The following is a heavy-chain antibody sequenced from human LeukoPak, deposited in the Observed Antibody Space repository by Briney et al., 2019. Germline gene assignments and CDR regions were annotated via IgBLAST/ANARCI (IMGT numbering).Heavy chain of an antibody. CDR3: ARDSRSGGSWSWFDP. D-gene: IGHD2-15*01. V-gene: IGHV4-39*07. CDR2: IYYSGST. J-gene: IGHJ5*02. CDR1: GGSLSSSSYY. Sequence: PSETLSLTCTVSGGSLSSSSYYWGWLRQPPGKGLEWIGSIYYSGSTYYNPSLKSRVTISVDTSKNQFSLKLSSVTAADTAVYYCARDSRSGGSWSWFDPWGQGTLVTVSS.